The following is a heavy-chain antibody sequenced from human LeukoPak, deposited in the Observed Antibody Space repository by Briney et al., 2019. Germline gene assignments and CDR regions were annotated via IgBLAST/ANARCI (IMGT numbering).Heavy chain of an antibody. CDR3: AGDGWFGDYNWFDP. CDR1: GFTFSSYS. J-gene: IGHJ5*02. CDR2: ISSASNTI. V-gene: IGHV3-48*01. Sequence: PGGSLRLSCAASGFTFSSYSMNWVRQAPGKGLEWVSYISSASNTIYYADSVKGRFTISRDNAKNSLYLQMNSLRAEDTAMYYCAGDGWFGDYNWFDPWGQGTLVTVSS. D-gene: IGHD3-10*01.